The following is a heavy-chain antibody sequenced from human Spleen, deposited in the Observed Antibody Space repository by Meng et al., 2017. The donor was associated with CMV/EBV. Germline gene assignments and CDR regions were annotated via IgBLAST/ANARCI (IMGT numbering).Heavy chain of an antibody. Sequence: GGSLRLSCAASGFTFSSYWMHWVRQGPGKGLVRVSRISCDVSSTTYADSVKGRFTISRDSAKNTLYVQMKSLRADDTARYYCAKTLNGYGGEDSWGQGTLVTVSS. CDR1: GFTFSSYW. D-gene: IGHD5-18*01. CDR2: ISCDVSST. J-gene: IGHJ4*02. CDR3: AKTLNGYGGEDS. V-gene: IGHV3-74*01.